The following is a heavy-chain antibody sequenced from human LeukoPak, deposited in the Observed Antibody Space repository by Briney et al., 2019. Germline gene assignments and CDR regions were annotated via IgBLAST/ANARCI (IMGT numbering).Heavy chain of an antibody. CDR2: IIPIFGTA. CDR1: GGTFSSYA. Sequence: SVKVSCEASGGTFSSYAISWVRQAPGQGLEWMGGIIPIFGTANYAQKFQGRVTITTDESTSTAYMELSSLRSEDTAVYYCARGGIGEDYGDYFDYWGQGTLVTVSS. D-gene: IGHD4-17*01. CDR3: ARGGIGEDYGDYFDY. V-gene: IGHV1-69*05. J-gene: IGHJ4*02.